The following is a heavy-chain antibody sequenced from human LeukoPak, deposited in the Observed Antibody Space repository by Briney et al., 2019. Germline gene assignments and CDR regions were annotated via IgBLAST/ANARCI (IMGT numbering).Heavy chain of an antibody. CDR3: ARHRTRGSSGYSS. J-gene: IGHJ5*02. CDR2: VYHSGST. Sequence: PSGTLSLTCAVSGGSISSSNWWSWVRQPPGRGLEWIGEVYHSGSTNYNPSLKSRVTISVDKSKNQFSLKLSSVTAADTAVYYCARHRTRGSSGYSSWGQGTLVTVSS. D-gene: IGHD3-22*01. V-gene: IGHV4-4*02. CDR1: GGSISSSNW.